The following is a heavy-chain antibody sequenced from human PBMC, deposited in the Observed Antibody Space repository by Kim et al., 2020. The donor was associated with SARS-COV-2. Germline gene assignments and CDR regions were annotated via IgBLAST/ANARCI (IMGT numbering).Heavy chain of an antibody. CDR1: GDSVSGNNGA. Sequence: SQTLSLTCAISGDSVSGNNGAWSWISQSPWRVLEWLGRRYYLSNKWPSDYAVSVQGRISINPDTSRNQFSLQLDSVTPEDTAVYYCVCQLHGTSWFDWGQ. D-gene: IGHD6-13*01. CDR2: RYYLSNKWPS. V-gene: IGHV6-1*01. J-gene: IGHJ1*01. CDR3: VCQLHGTSWFD.